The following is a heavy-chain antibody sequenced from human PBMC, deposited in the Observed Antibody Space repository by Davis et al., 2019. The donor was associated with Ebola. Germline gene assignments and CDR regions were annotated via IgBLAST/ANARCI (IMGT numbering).Heavy chain of an antibody. CDR2: INPSGGST. V-gene: IGHV1-46*01. Sequence: ASVKVSCKASGYTFTSYDINWVRQAPGQGLEWMGIINPSGGSTSYAQKFQGRVTMTRDTSTSTVYMELSSLRSEDTAVYYCARDAGYYYYGLDVWGQGTTVTVSS. CDR3: ARDAGYYYYGLDV. J-gene: IGHJ6*02. CDR1: GYTFTSYD.